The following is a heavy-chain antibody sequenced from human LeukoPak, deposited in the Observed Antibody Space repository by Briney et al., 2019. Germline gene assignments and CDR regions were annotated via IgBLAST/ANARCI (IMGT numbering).Heavy chain of an antibody. CDR3: AREHDSSGYYSRLQFHAIFDY. J-gene: IGHJ4*02. CDR2: INHSGST. CDR1: GGSFSGYY. Sequence: KTSETLSLTCAVYGGSFSGYYWSWIRQPPGKGLEWIGEINHSGSTNYNPSLKSRVTISVDTSKNQFSLKLSSVTAADTAVYYCAREHDSSGYYSRLQFHAIFDYWGQGTLVTVSS. V-gene: IGHV4-34*01. D-gene: IGHD3-22*01.